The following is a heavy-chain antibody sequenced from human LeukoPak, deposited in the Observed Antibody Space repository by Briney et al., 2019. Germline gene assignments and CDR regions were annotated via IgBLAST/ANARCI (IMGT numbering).Heavy chain of an antibody. CDR3: AKDLDVYGDYEYYFDY. D-gene: IGHD4-17*01. V-gene: IGHV3-23*01. Sequence: PGGSLRLSCAVSGFTFRSYAMSWVRQAPGKGLEWVSSISGSGGSTYYADSVKGRFTISRDNSKNTLYLQMNSLRAEDTAVYYCAKDLDVYGDYEYYFDYWGQGTLVTVSS. CDR2: ISGSGGST. CDR1: GFTFRSYA. J-gene: IGHJ4*02.